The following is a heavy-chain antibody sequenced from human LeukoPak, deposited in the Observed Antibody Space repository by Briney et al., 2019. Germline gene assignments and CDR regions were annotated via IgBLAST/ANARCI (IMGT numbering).Heavy chain of an antibody. CDR3: ARKRPNYFDY. J-gene: IGHJ4*02. V-gene: IGHV3-7*01. CDR1: GFSFSGYG. CDR2: INLDGSQK. Sequence: GGSLRLSCVASGFSFSGYGIHWVRQAPGKGPEWVANINLDGSQKYYVDSVKGRFTISRDNAENSLYLQMNSLRAEDTALYYCARKRPNYFDYWGQGTLVTVSS.